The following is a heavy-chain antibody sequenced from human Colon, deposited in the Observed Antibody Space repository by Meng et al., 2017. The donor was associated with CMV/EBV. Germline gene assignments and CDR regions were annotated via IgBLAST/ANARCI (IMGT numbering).Heavy chain of an antibody. Sequence: GGSLRLSCATSGFTFTDYSLDWVRQAPGKGLEWVSSISSRSTYISYADSVKGRFTVSRDNAKNTLYLQMNSLRAEDTAVYYCARVKPGIGIVGATSFDYWGQGTLVTVSS. CDR2: ISSRSTYI. V-gene: IGHV3-21*01. J-gene: IGHJ4*02. CDR3: ARVKPGIGIVGATSFDY. D-gene: IGHD1-26*01. CDR1: GFTFTDYS.